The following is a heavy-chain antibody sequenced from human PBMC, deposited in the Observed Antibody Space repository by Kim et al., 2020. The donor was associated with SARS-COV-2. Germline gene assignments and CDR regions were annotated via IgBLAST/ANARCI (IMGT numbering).Heavy chain of an antibody. Sequence: KGRFTISRDDSKSIAYLQMNSLKTEDTAVYYCTRVVGDYDILTGYLRADYWGQGTLVTVSS. V-gene: IGHV3-49*02. D-gene: IGHD3-9*01. CDR3: TRVVGDYDILTGYLRADY. J-gene: IGHJ4*02.